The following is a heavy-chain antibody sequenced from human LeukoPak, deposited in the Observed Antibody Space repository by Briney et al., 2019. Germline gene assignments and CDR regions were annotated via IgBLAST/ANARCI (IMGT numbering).Heavy chain of an antibody. CDR3: ARAGSSSWYVYYYYMDV. J-gene: IGHJ6*03. V-gene: IGHV1-18*01. Sequence: ASVKVSCKASGYTFTSYGISWVRQAPGQGLEWMGWISAYNGNTNYAQKLQGRVTMTTDTSTSTAYMELRSLRSDDTAVYYCARAGSSSWYVYYYYMDVWGKGTTVTVSS. D-gene: IGHD6-13*01. CDR2: ISAYNGNT. CDR1: GYTFTSYG.